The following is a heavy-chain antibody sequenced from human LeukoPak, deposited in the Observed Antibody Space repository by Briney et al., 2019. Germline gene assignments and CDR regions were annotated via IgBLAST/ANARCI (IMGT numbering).Heavy chain of an antibody. D-gene: IGHD7-27*01. CDR3: TRDLGNWDIDY. J-gene: IGHJ4*02. CDR2: IYYSGST. Sequence: PSETLSLTCTVSGGSISSSSYYWGWIRQPPGKGLEWIGSIYYSGSTHYNPSLKSRVTISSDTSRNQFSLKLSSVTAADTAVYYCTRDLGNWDIDYWGQGTLVTVSS. CDR1: GGSISSSSYY. V-gene: IGHV4-39*07.